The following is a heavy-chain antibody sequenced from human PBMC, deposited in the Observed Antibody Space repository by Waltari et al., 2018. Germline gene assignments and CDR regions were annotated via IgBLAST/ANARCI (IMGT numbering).Heavy chain of an antibody. CDR1: GYPFPGDY. J-gene: IGHJ4*02. CDR3: ARGEVLGGTAMVTLVDY. CDR2: INPNSGGT. Sequence: QVQLVQSGAEVKKPGASGKVSCKASGYPFPGDYTPWVRPAPCKGLEWMGWINPNSGGTNYAQKFQGRVTMTRDTSISTAYMELSRLRSDDTAVYYCARGEVLGGTAMVTLVDYWGQGTLVTVSS. V-gene: IGHV1-2*02. D-gene: IGHD5-18*01.